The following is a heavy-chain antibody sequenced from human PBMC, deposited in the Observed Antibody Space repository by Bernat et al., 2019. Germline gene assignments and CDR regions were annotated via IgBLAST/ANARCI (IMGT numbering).Heavy chain of an antibody. CDR3: ARDSGYYDSSGPDY. CDR1: GFTFSSYA. J-gene: IGHJ4*02. D-gene: IGHD3-22*01. CDR2: ISYDGSNK. Sequence: QVQLVESGGGVVQPGRSLRLSCAASGFTFSSYAMHWVRQAPGKGLERVAVISYDGSNKYYADSVKGRFTISRDNSKNTLYLQMNSMGAEDTAVYYCARDSGYYDSSGPDYWGQGTLVTVSS. V-gene: IGHV3-30-3*01.